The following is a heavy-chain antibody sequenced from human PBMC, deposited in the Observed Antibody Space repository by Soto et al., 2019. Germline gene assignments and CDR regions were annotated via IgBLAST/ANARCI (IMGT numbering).Heavy chain of an antibody. V-gene: IGHV3-15*07. CDR3: TTDSDSGYDVYGMDV. Sequence: GGSLRLSCAASGFTFSNAWMNWVRQAPGKGLEWVGRIKSKTDGGTTDYAAPVKGRFTISRDDSKNTLYLQMNSLKTEDTAVYYCTTDSDSGYDVYGMDVWGQGTTVTVSS. CDR1: GFTFSNAW. J-gene: IGHJ6*02. CDR2: IKSKTDGGTT. D-gene: IGHD5-12*01.